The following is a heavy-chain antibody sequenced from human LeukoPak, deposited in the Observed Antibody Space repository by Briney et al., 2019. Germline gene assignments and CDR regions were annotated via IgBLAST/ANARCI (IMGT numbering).Heavy chain of an antibody. D-gene: IGHD5-12*01. CDR1: GYTFTGYY. Sequence: GASVKVSCKASGYTFTGYYMHRVRQAPGQGLGWMGWINPNSGGTNYAQKFQGRVTMTRDTSISTAYMELSRLRSDDTAVYYCARDYRDIVASIYWYFDLWGRGTLVTVSS. CDR3: ARDYRDIVASIYWYFDL. V-gene: IGHV1-2*02. CDR2: INPNSGGT. J-gene: IGHJ2*01.